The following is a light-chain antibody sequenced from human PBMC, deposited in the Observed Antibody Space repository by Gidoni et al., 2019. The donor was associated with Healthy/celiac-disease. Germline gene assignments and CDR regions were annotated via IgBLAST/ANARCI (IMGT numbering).Light chain of an antibody. CDR1: QSVLYTSNNKNY. CDR2: WAS. V-gene: IGKV4-1*01. CDR3: QQYYSLPLT. J-gene: IGKJ1*01. Sequence: DIVMTQSPDSLAVSLGERATINCKSSQSVLYTSNNKNYLAWYQQRPGQPPKLLFYWASTRESGVPDRFSGSGSGTDFILTISSLQAEDVAVYYCQQYYSLPLTFGQGTKVEIK.